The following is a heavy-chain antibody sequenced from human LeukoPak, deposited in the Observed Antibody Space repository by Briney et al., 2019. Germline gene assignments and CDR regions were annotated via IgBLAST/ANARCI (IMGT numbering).Heavy chain of an antibody. CDR3: TRRVSATRWFDP. D-gene: IGHD2-15*01. CDR2: INSDGSTT. V-gene: IGHV3-74*01. J-gene: IGHJ5*02. Sequence: GGSLRLSCAASGFTFSSYWMHWVRQAPGKGLVWVSRINSDGSTTNYANSVKGRFTISRDNAENTMYLQMNSLRVEDTAVYYCTRRVSATRWFDPWGQGTLVTVSS. CDR1: GFTFSSYW.